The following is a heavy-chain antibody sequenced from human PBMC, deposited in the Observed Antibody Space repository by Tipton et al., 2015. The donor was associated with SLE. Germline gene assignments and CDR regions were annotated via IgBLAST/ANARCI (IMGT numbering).Heavy chain of an antibody. CDR2: IYYSGST. D-gene: IGHD4-11*01. V-gene: IGHV4-59*01. Sequence: LRLSCTVSGGSISSYYWSWIRQPPGKGLEWIGYIYYSGSTNYNPSLKSRATISVDTSKNQFSLKLSSVTGADTAVYYCARWAGPTVNFDYWGQGTLATVSS. J-gene: IGHJ4*02. CDR1: GGSISSYY. CDR3: ARWAGPTVNFDY.